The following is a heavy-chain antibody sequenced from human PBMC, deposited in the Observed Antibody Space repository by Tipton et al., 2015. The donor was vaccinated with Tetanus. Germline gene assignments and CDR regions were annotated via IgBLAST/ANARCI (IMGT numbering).Heavy chain of an antibody. CDR3: AREADCSGGSCFSGGLDN. J-gene: IGHJ4*01. Sequence: SLRLSCAASGFIFSSYGIHWVRQAPGKGLEWVAVSWYDGTDKYYADSVKGRFTISRDNSKNTLYLQMNSLRAGDTAVYYCAREADCSGGSCFSGGLDNWGHGPQVTVSS. CDR1: GFIFSSYG. CDR2: SWYDGTDK. V-gene: IGHV3-33*01. D-gene: IGHD2-15*01.